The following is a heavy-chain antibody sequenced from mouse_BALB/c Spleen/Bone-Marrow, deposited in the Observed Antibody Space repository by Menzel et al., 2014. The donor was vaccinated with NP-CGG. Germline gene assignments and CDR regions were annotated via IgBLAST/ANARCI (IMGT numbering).Heavy chain of an antibody. CDR3: ARHGNYYAMDY. CDR1: EYEFPSHD. D-gene: IGHD1-1*02. J-gene: IGHJ4*01. V-gene: IGHV5-2*01. Sequence: EVQLVESGGGLVQPGESLKLSCESNEYEFPSHDMSWVRKTPEKRLELVAAINSDGGSTSYPDPLERRFIISRDNTKXTLYLQMSSLRSEDTALYYCARHGNYYAMDYWGQGTSVTVSS. CDR2: INSDGGST.